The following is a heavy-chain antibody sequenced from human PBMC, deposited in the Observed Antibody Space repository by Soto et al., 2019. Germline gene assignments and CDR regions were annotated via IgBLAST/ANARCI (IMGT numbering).Heavy chain of an antibody. V-gene: IGHV3-30*18. Sequence: QVQLVESGGGVVQPGRSLRLSCAASGFTFSSYGMHWVRQAPGKGLEWVAVISYDGSNKYYADSVKGRFTISRDNSKNTQYLQMNSLRAEDTAVYYCAKDWVDQTRPRTYYYYYGMDVWGQGTTVTVSS. CDR1: GFTFSSYG. J-gene: IGHJ6*02. CDR3: AKDWVDQTRPRTYYYYYGMDV. CDR2: ISYDGSNK. D-gene: IGHD2-15*01.